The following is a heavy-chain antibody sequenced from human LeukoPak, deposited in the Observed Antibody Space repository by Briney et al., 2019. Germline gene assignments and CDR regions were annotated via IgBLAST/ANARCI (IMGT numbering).Heavy chain of an antibody. J-gene: IGHJ6*02. CDR2: IKQDGSEK. V-gene: IGHV3-7*03. CDR1: GFTFSSYW. Sequence: GGSLRRSCEASGFTFSSYWMSWVRQAPGKGLEWVANIKQDGSEKYYVDSVKGRFTISRDNAKNSLYLQMNSLRAEDTAVYYCARGGGSYYVGYYYYGMDVWGQGTTVTVSS. D-gene: IGHD1-26*01. CDR3: ARGGGSYYVGYYYYGMDV.